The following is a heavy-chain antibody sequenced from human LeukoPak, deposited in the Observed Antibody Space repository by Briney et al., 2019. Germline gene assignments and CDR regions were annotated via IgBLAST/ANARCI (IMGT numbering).Heavy chain of an antibody. Sequence: SETLSLTCTVSGGSISSYSWSWIRQPPGKGLEWIGYIYYSGSTNYNPSLKSRVTISVDTSKNQFSLKLSSVTAADTAVYYCARAPPYGGSDYWGQGTLVTVSS. CDR1: GGSISSYS. CDR3: ARAPPYGGSDY. CDR2: IYYSGST. J-gene: IGHJ4*02. D-gene: IGHD5-12*01. V-gene: IGHV4-59*12.